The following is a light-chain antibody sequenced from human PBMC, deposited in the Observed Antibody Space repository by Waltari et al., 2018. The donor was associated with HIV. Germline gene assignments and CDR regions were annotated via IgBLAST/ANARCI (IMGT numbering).Light chain of an antibody. CDR2: HAS. CDR3: LQYKSPSKT. Sequence: DIQMTQSPSNLSASVAARVTTTCRASHTVFTWWAWYQQKPGKFPKLLIYHASTLASGVPSRFSGSGSGTEFTLTISSLQPDDCATYYCLQYKSPSKTFGQGTKVDIK. CDR1: HTVFTW. V-gene: IGKV1-5*03. J-gene: IGKJ1*01.